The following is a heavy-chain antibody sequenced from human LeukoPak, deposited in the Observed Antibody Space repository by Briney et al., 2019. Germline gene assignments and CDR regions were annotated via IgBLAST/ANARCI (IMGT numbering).Heavy chain of an antibody. CDR3: ARETVVTAIAVAFDI. CDR2: IYYSGST. J-gene: IGHJ3*02. CDR1: GGSISSGDYY. D-gene: IGHD2-21*02. Sequence: PSQTLSLTCTVSGGSISSGDYYWSWTRQPPGKGLEWIGYIYYSGSTYYNPSLKSRVTISVDTSKNQFSLKLSSVTAADTAVYYCARETVVTAIAVAFDIWGQGTMVTVSS. V-gene: IGHV4-30-4*01.